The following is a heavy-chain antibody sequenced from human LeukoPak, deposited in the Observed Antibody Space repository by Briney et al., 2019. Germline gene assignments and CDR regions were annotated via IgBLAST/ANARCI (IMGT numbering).Heavy chain of an antibody. CDR1: GFTFSSYA. V-gene: IGHV3-30*04. Sequence: PGGSLRLSCAASGFTFSSYAMHWVRQAPGKGLEWVAVISYDGSNKYYADSVKGRFTISRDNSKNTLYLQMNSPRAEDTAVYYCARDDTDIVVVPAALYYYYYGMDVWGQGTTVTVSS. J-gene: IGHJ6*02. D-gene: IGHD2-2*01. CDR3: ARDDTDIVVVPAALYYYYYGMDV. CDR2: ISYDGSNK.